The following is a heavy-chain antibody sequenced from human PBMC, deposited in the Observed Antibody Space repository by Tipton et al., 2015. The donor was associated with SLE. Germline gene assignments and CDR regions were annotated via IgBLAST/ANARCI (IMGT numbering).Heavy chain of an antibody. CDR2: IFYGSA. Sequence: TLSLTCTVSGGSISNFYWSWIRQPPGKGLEWLGYIFYGSANYNPSLKSRVAISVDTSKNQFSPRLSSVTAADTAVYYCSRMASTNALWGQGTLVSVSS. CDR3: SRMASTNAL. D-gene: IGHD5-24*01. V-gene: IGHV4-59*01. J-gene: IGHJ4*02. CDR1: GGSISNFY.